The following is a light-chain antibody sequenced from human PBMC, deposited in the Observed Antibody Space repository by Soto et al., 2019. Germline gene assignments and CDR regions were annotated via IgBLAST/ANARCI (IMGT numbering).Light chain of an antibody. Sequence: QSVLTQPPSASGTPGQRVTISCSGSSSNIGDNTVNWYQQLPGTAPKLLIYSNNQRPSGVPDRFSGSKSGTSASLAISGLQSEDEADYYCAAWDDSLNGLLFGGGTKVTVL. CDR2: SNN. J-gene: IGLJ2*01. V-gene: IGLV1-44*01. CDR1: SSNIGDNT. CDR3: AAWDDSLNGLL.